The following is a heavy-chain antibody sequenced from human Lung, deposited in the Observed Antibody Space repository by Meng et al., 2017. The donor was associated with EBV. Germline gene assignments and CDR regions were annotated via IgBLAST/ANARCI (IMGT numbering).Heavy chain of an antibody. CDR2: INPGNGIT. V-gene: IGHV1-3*01. J-gene: IGHJ4*02. D-gene: IGHD6-19*01. CDR3: ARGIEVVGTGYF. CDR1: GYTFTTYP. Sequence: QVQLVQAGAEVKTPGDSVKISCKASGYTFTTYPMHWVRQAPGQRPEWVGWINPGNGITKYSHKFQDRVTIIRDTSANTAYLELRSLSLEDTAVYYCARGIEVVGTGYFWGQGSLVTVSS.